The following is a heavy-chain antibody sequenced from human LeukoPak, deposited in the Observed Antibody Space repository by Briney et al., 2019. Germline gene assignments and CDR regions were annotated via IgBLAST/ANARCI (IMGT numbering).Heavy chain of an antibody. V-gene: IGHV3-7*03. CDR2: IKEDGSEK. CDR1: GFTFSTHW. CDR3: ARDGRGYTYGNDF. J-gene: IGHJ4*02. D-gene: IGHD5-18*01. Sequence: GGSLRLSCAASGFTFSTHWMSWVRQAPGKGLEWVANIKEDGSEKYYVDSVKGRFTISRDNAKKSLFLQMNSLRAEDTAVYCCARDGRGYTYGNDFWGQGSLVTVSS.